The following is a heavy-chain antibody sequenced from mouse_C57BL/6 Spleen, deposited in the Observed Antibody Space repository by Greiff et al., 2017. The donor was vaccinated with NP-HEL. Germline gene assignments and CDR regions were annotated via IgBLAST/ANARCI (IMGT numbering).Heavy chain of an antibody. CDR3: ARGPYYYGSSYGFDY. CDR1: GYTFTDYY. Sequence: QVQLKQSGAELVRPGASVKLSCKASGYTFTDYYINWVKQRPGQGLEWIARIYPGSGNTYYNEKFKGKATLTAEKSSSTAYMQLSSLTSEDSAVYFCARGPYYYGSSYGFDYWGQGTTLTVSS. D-gene: IGHD1-1*01. CDR2: IYPGSGNT. V-gene: IGHV1-76*01. J-gene: IGHJ2*01.